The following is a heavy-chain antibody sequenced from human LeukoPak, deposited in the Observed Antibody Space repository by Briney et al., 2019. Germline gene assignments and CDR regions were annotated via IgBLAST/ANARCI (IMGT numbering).Heavy chain of an antibody. CDR2: ISYDGSKK. CDR3: AKDSNIVGATSFDY. Sequence: GGSLRLSCAASGFTFSNYGMHWVRQAPGKGLEWVAVISYDGSKKDYADSVKGRFTISRDKSKNTLYLQMNSLSAEDTAVYFCAKDSNIVGATSFDYWGQGTLVAVSS. V-gene: IGHV3-30-3*01. D-gene: IGHD1-26*01. J-gene: IGHJ4*02. CDR1: GFTFSNYG.